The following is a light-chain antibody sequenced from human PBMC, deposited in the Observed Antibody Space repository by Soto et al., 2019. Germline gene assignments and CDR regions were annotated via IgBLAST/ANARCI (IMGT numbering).Light chain of an antibody. CDR1: QGIRSY. V-gene: IGKV1-39*01. CDR3: LQSYTPSWT. J-gene: IGKJ1*01. Sequence: DIRMTQSPSSLSAFVGDRVTITCRASQGIRSYLTWYQQKPGRAPKLLIYAASILQSGVPSRFSGTGSGTDFTLTISSLQPEDFATYYCLQSYTPSWTFGQGTKVEIK. CDR2: AAS.